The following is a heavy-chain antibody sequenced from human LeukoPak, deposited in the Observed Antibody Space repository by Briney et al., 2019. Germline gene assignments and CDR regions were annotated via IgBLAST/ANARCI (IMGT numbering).Heavy chain of an antibody. CDR1: GFTFSNYW. CDR2: IYVDGRTT. CDR3: IRDFRSADL. V-gene: IGHV3-74*01. J-gene: IGHJ5*02. Sequence: QSGVSLRLSCVASGFTFSNYWMHWVRQPPGKGLVWVSRIYVDGRTTNYADSVKGRFTISRDNAKNTVYLEMNSLSVEDTATYYCIRDFRSADLWGQGTLVTVTS.